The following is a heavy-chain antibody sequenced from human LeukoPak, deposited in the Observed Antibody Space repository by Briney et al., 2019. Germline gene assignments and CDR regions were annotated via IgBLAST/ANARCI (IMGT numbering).Heavy chain of an antibody. V-gene: IGHV3-7*01. CDR3: ASGFLDDFWSGHF. J-gene: IGHJ4*02. D-gene: IGHD3-3*01. Sequence: GGSLRLSCAASGSAFTFWMSWVRQAPGKGLEWVANIKQDGSEKYYVGSVKGRFTVSRDNARKSLYLQMNSLRAEDTAVYYCASGFLDDFWSGHFWGQGTPVTVSS. CDR2: IKQDGSEK. CDR1: GSAFTFW.